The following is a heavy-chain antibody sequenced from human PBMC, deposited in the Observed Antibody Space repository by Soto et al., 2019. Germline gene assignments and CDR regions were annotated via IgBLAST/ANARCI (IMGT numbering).Heavy chain of an antibody. D-gene: IGHD3-10*01. Sequence: QVQLVQSGAEVKKTGASVKVSCKASGYTFTSYGISWVRQSPGQGLEWMGWISAYNGNTKYAQKLQGRLTMTTDTATSPAYMELVSLRSDDTAVYYCARGGYYGSGSFSILHFDYWGQGTLVTVSS. V-gene: IGHV1-18*01. CDR1: GYTFTSYG. J-gene: IGHJ4*02. CDR3: ARGGYYGSGSFSILHFDY. CDR2: ISAYNGNT.